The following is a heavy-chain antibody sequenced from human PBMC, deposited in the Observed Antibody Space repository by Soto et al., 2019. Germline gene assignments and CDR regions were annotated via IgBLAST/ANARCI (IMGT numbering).Heavy chain of an antibody. CDR3: ARDGPEPEDYGMDV. D-gene: IGHD1-1*01. CDR1: GFTFSSYG. CDR2: IWYDGSNK. Sequence: GGSLRLSCAASGFTFSSYGMHWVRQAPGKGLEWVAVIWYDGSNKYYADSVKGRFTISRDNSKNTLYLQMNSLRAEDTAVYYSARDGPEPEDYGMDVWGQGTTVTVSS. J-gene: IGHJ6*02. V-gene: IGHV3-33*01.